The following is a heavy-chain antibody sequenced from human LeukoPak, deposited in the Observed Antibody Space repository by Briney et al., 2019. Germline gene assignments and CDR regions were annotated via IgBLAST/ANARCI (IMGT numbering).Heavy chain of an antibody. CDR3: AGSSGWLFDY. D-gene: IGHD6-19*01. CDR2: IKEDGSQI. Sequence: PGGSLRLSCVGSGFTFSKYWMNWVRQAPGKGREGVANIKEDGSQIYYVHSVRGGFTISRDNAKNSVYLQMNSLRAEDTAVYYCAGSSGWLFDYWGQGSLVAVSS. V-gene: IGHV3-7*01. J-gene: IGHJ4*02. CDR1: GFTFSKYW.